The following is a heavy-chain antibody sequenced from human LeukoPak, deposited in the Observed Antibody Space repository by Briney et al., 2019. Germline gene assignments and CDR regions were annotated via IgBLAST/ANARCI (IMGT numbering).Heavy chain of an antibody. J-gene: IGHJ4*02. Sequence: GGSLRLSCAASGFTFSSYSMSWVRQAPGKGLEWVSFISRDSTDIYQADSVKGRFTISRDNAKNSLYLQMNNLRAEDTAIYYCAKDLPAAVDWGQGTLVTVSS. CDR1: GFTFSSYS. CDR2: ISRDSTDI. CDR3: AKDLPAAVD. D-gene: IGHD2-2*01. V-gene: IGHV3-21*01.